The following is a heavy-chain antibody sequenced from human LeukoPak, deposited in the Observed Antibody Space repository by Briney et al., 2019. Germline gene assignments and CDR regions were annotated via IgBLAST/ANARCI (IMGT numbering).Heavy chain of an antibody. CDR3: AKDGDYDILTGYSLTYYYYYMDV. CDR2: IRYDGSNK. J-gene: IGHJ6*03. V-gene: IGHV3-30*02. CDR1: GFTFSSYG. D-gene: IGHD3-9*01. Sequence: GGSLRLSCAASGFTFSSYGMHWVRQAPGKGLEWVAFIRYDGSNKYYADSVKGRFTISRDNSKNTLYLQMNSLRAEDTAVYYCAKDGDYDILTGYSLTYYYYYMDVWGKGTTVTISS.